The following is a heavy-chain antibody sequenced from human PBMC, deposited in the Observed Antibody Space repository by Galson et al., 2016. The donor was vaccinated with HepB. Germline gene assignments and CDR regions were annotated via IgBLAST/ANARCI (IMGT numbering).Heavy chain of an antibody. D-gene: IGHD3-10*01. V-gene: IGHV1-69*06. J-gene: IGHJ5*02. CDR2: LIPLFVAT. CDR1: GGTFSNFA. CDR3: AGGGGITMVRGVMPGGFDP. Sequence: SAKVSCKASGGTFSNFALSWLRQAPGQGLEWLGGLIPLFVATNDAQKFQGRATITADKSTTTVYMDLSSLRSEDTAVYYCAGGGGITMVRGVMPGGFDPWGQGTLVTVSS.